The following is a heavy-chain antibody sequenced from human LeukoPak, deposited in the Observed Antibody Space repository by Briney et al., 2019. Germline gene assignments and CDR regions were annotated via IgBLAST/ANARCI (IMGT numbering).Heavy chain of an antibody. CDR2: IIPILGIA. Sequence: SVKVSCKASGGTFSSYTIGWVRQAPGQGLEWMGRIIPILGIANYAQKFQGRVTITADKSTSTAYMELSSLRSEDTAVYYCARDDPSRDYYDSSGNWGQGTLVTVSS. CDR1: GGTFSSYT. V-gene: IGHV1-69*04. D-gene: IGHD3-22*01. J-gene: IGHJ4*02. CDR3: ARDDPSRDYYDSSGN.